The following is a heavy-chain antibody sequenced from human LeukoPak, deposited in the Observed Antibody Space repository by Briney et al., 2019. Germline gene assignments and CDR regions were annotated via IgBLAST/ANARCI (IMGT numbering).Heavy chain of an antibody. Sequence: GGSLRLSCAASGFTFSSYWMSWVRQAPGKGLEWVANIKQDGSEKYYVDSVKGRFTISRDNAKNSLYLQMNSLRAEDTAVYYCARDFGDIVVVPAALYYYYYYMDVWGKGTTVTVSS. V-gene: IGHV3-7*01. CDR3: ARDFGDIVVVPAALYYYYYYMDV. CDR2: IKQDGSEK. J-gene: IGHJ6*03. D-gene: IGHD2-2*01. CDR1: GFTFSSYW.